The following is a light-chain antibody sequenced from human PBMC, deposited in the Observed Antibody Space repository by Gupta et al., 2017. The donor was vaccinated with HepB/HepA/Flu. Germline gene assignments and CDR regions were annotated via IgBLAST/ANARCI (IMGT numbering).Light chain of an antibody. V-gene: IGKV1-39*01. CDR1: QSVATY. J-gene: IGKJ2*01. Sequence: DLQMTQSPSSLSASVGDRVTITCRAGQSVATYLHWYQQETGKAPRLLSYGASTLQSGVPPRFSGSGSGTDFTLTISSLQPEDFAIYYCQQSFSTPYTFGQGTKLEI. CDR2: GAS. CDR3: QQSFSTPYT.